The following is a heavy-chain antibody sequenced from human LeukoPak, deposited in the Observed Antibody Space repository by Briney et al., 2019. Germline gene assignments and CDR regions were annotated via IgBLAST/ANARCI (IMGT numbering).Heavy chain of an antibody. Sequence: GGSLRLSCAASGFTFSSYAMSWVRQAPGKGLEWVSAISGSGGNTYYADSVKGRFTISRDNAKNSLYLQMNSLRAEDTAVYYCARMPHYGDLNYSFGYWGQGTLVTVSS. CDR3: ARMPHYGDLNYSFGY. J-gene: IGHJ4*02. CDR1: GFTFSSYA. D-gene: IGHD4-17*01. V-gene: IGHV3-23*01. CDR2: ISGSGGNT.